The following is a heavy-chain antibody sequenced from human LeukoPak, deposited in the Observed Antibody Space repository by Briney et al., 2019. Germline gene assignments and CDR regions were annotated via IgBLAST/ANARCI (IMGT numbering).Heavy chain of an antibody. CDR2: IRYDGSNK. V-gene: IGHV3-30*02. Sequence: GGSLRLSCAASGFTFSSYGMHWVRQAPGKGLEWVAFIRYDGSNKYYADSVKGRFTISRDNSKNTLYLQMNSLRAEDTAVYYCANSGYDSSGYFVDYWGQGTLVTVSS. J-gene: IGHJ4*02. CDR3: ANSGYDSSGYFVDY. CDR1: GFTFSSYG. D-gene: IGHD3-22*01.